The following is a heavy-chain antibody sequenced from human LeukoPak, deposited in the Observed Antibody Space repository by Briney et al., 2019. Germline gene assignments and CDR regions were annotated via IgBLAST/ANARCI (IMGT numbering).Heavy chain of an antibody. CDR2: INHSGST. V-gene: IGHV4-34*01. D-gene: IGHD5-12*01. CDR1: GGSFSGYY. CDR3: ASSMATITKFDY. Sequence: PSETLSLTCAVYGGSFSGYYWSWIRQPPGKGLEWIGEINHSGSTNYNPSLKSRVTISVDTSKNQFSLKLSSVTAADTAVYYCASSMATITKFDYWGQGTLVTVSS. J-gene: IGHJ4*02.